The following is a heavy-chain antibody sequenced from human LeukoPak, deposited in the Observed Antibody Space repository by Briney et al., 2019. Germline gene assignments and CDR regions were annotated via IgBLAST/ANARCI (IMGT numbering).Heavy chain of an antibody. CDR3: AKAAPSGNYYNVPGV. Sequence: GGSLRLSCAASGFTFSSYAMSWVRQAPGKGLEWVSAINGSGGKTYYTDSVKGRFTISRDNSKNTLYLQMNSLRAEDTAVYYCAKAAPSGNYYNVPGVWGQGTLVTVSS. CDR1: GFTFSSYA. CDR2: INGSGGKT. J-gene: IGHJ4*02. V-gene: IGHV3-23*01. D-gene: IGHD3-10*01.